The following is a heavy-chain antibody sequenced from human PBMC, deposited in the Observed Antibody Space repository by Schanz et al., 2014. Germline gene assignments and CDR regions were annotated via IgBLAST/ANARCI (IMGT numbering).Heavy chain of an antibody. Sequence: EVQLLESGGGLVQPGGSLRLSCAASGFTFSSYAMSWVRQAPGKGLEWVSVLSGSGGSTYYADSVKGRFTISRDNSKNTLYLQMNTLRAEDTAVYYCARDRGYCSGGSCLTFDYWGQGTLVTVSS. J-gene: IGHJ4*02. V-gene: IGHV3-23*01. CDR3: ARDRGYCSGGSCLTFDY. CDR2: LSGSGGST. D-gene: IGHD2-15*01. CDR1: GFTFSSYA.